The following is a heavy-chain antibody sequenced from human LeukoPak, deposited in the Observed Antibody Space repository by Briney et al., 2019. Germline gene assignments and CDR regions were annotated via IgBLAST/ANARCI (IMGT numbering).Heavy chain of an antibody. CDR1: GFTFSNYN. Sequence: GGSLRLSCAASGFTFSNYNFYWVRQAPGKGLEWVSSISSTSSYIYYADSMKGRFTISRDNAKNSLYLQMSSLRAEDTAVYYCAKDSARVAVADHFDYWGQGTLVTVSS. J-gene: IGHJ4*02. V-gene: IGHV3-21*01. CDR2: ISSTSSYI. D-gene: IGHD6-19*01. CDR3: AKDSARVAVADHFDY.